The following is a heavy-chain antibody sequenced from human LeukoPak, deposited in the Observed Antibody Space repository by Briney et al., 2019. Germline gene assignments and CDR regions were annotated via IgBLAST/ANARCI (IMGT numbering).Heavy chain of an antibody. D-gene: IGHD4-23*01. CDR1: GFTFNKYW. CDR2: SSSDGSRT. V-gene: IGHV3-74*01. J-gene: IGHJ4*02. Sequence: GGSLRLSCVASGFTFNKYWMHWVRQAPGKGLVWVSRSSSDGSRTVYADSVEGRFTISRDNAKNTLYLQMNSLRAEDTAVYYCARDGDSTVDFDYWGQGTLVTVSS. CDR3: ARDGDSTVDFDY.